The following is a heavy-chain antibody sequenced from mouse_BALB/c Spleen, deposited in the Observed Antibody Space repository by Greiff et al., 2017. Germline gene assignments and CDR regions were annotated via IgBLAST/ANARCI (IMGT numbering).Heavy chain of an antibody. V-gene: IGHV5-12-2*01. CDR1: GFTFSSYT. J-gene: IGHJ2*01. CDR3: ARHGLFDY. D-gene: IGHD3-1*01. Sequence: EVMLVESGGGLVQPGGSLKLSCAASGFTFSSYTMSWVRQTPEKRLEWVAYISNGGGSTYYPDTVKGRFTISRDNAKNTLYLQMSSLKSEDTAMYDCARHGLFDYWGQGTTLTVSS. CDR2: ISNGGGST.